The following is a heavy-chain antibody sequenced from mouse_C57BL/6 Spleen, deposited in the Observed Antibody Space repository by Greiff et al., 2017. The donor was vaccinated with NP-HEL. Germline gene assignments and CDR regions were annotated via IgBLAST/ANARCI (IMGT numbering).Heavy chain of an antibody. D-gene: IGHD4-1*02. CDR1: GYAFSSSW. CDR2: INPSSGYT. Sequence: VQLQQSGPELVKPGASVKISCKASGYAFSSSWMNWVKQRPGQGLEWIGYINPSSGYTKYNQKFKDKATLTADKSSSTAYMQLSSLTYEDSAVYYCASKRFNWDFDYWGQGTT. J-gene: IGHJ2*01. CDR3: ASKRFNWDFDY. V-gene: IGHV1-7*01.